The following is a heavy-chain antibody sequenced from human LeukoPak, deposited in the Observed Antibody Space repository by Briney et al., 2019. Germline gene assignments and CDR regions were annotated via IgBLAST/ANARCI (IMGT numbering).Heavy chain of an antibody. Sequence: PGGSLRLSCAASGFTFSSYWMHWVRQAPGKGLVWVSRINSDGSSTSYADSVKGRFTISRDNAKNTLYLQMNSLRAEDTAVYYCVRDRALNYYDSSGYPDYWGQGTLVTVSS. D-gene: IGHD3-22*01. CDR1: GFTFSSYW. CDR2: INSDGSST. CDR3: VRDRALNYYDSSGYPDY. J-gene: IGHJ4*02. V-gene: IGHV3-74*01.